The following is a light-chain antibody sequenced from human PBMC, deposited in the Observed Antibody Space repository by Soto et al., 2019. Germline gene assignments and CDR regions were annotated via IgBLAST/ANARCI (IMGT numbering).Light chain of an antibody. V-gene: IGKV1-33*01. Sequence: DIQMTQSPSSLTASVGDSVTITCQASQDITNYLNWYQQKPGKAPKLLIYDASNLEPGVPSRFSGRGSGADFTFSISSLQPEDIATYYCQQYDDIPPTFGHGTRLEIK. CDR3: QQYDDIPPT. CDR2: DAS. J-gene: IGKJ5*01. CDR1: QDITNY.